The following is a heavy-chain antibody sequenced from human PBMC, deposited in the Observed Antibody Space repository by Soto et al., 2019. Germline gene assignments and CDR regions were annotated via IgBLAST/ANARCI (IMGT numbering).Heavy chain of an antibody. CDR3: ASNGYDYPNWFDP. CDR1: GGSIRSYY. D-gene: IGHD3-22*01. V-gene: IGHV4-59*01. CDR2: IHYSGST. J-gene: IGHJ5*02. Sequence: ETLSLTCTVSGGSIRSYYWSWIRQPPGKGLEWIGYIHYSGSTNYNPSLKSRVTMSIDTSKNQFSLKLRSVTAADTAVYYCASNGYDYPNWFDPWGQGTLVTVSS.